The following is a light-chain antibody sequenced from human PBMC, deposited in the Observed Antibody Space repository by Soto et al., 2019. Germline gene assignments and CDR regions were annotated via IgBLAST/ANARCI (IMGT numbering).Light chain of an antibody. CDR1: QDINKN. CDR2: DAS. V-gene: IGKV1-33*01. J-gene: IGKJ5*01. Sequence: DIQMTQSPASLSASVGDGVTITFRASQDINKNLIWYQQKPGKAPKLLIYDASDLETGVPSRFSGSGSGTGFTFTISSLQPEDFATYYCQQYESLPLTFGQGTRLEIK. CDR3: QQYESLPLT.